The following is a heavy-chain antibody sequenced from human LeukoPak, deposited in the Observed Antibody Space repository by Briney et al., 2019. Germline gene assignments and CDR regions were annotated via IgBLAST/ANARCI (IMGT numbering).Heavy chain of an antibody. CDR1: GGSFSGYY. CDR3: ASHTYNWNYGY. J-gene: IGHJ4*02. CDR2: INHSGST. D-gene: IGHD1-7*01. Sequence: SETLSLTCAVYGGSFSGYYWSWIRQPPGKGLEWIGEINHSGSTNYNPSLKSRVTISVDTSKNQFSLKLSSVTAADTAVYYCASHTYNWNYGYWGQGTLVTVSS. V-gene: IGHV4-34*01.